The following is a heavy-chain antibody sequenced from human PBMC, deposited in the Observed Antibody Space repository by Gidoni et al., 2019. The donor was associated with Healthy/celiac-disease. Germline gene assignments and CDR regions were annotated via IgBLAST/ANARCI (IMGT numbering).Heavy chain of an antibody. J-gene: IGHJ3*02. CDR1: GFTFSSYG. CDR2: IWYDGSNK. Sequence: QVQLVESGGGVVQPGRSLRLSCAASGFTFSSYGMHWVRQAPGKGLGWVAVIWYDGSNKYYADSVKGRFTISRDNSKNTLYLQMNSLRAEDTAVYYCARDRQVAAPQDYAFDIWGQGTMVTVSS. V-gene: IGHV3-33*01. D-gene: IGHD2-15*01. CDR3: ARDRQVAAPQDYAFDI.